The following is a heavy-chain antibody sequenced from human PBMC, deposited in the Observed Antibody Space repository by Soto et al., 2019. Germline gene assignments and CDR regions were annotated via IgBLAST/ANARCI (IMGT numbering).Heavy chain of an antibody. Sequence: QVQLVQSGAEVKKPGSSVKVSCKASGGTFSSYTISWVRQAPGQGLEWMGRIIPILGIANYAQKFQGRVTVTAEKATSTGEREGGRLRSEDTAVFCGGRARGYGYYGSRFDPWGKGTLVTVSS. V-gene: IGHV1-69*02. CDR1: GGTFSSYT. CDR3: GRARGYGYYGSRFDP. J-gene: IGHJ5*02. D-gene: IGHD4-17*01. CDR2: IIPILGIA.